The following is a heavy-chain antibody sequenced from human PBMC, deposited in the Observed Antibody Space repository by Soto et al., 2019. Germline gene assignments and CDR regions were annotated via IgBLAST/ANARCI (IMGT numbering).Heavy chain of an antibody. J-gene: IGHJ4*02. CDR3: ARAVVVVAATWLPDY. V-gene: IGHV1-69*13. Sequence: ASVKVSCKASGGTFSSYAISWVRQAPGQGLEWMGGIIPIFGTANYAQKFQGRVTITADESTSTAYMELSSLRSEDTAVYYCARAVVVVAATWLPDYWGQGTLVTVSS. CDR1: GGTFSSYA. CDR2: IIPIFGTA. D-gene: IGHD2-15*01.